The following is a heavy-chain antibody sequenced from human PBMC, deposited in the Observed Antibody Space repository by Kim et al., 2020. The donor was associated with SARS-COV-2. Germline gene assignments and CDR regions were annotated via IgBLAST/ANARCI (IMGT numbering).Heavy chain of an antibody. CDR3: ARDAAGSYYFNPYYFDY. Sequence: GGSLRLSCSASGFSFSYYSMNWVRQAPGKGLEWIAYISSSSKTVHYAYTVEGRFTISRDSAKNSLYLEMDSLRDEDTAVYYCARDAAGSYYFNPYYFDYWGQGVLVTVSA. J-gene: IGHJ4*02. V-gene: IGHV3-48*02. CDR2: ISSSSKTV. CDR1: GFSFSYYS. D-gene: IGHD1-26*01.